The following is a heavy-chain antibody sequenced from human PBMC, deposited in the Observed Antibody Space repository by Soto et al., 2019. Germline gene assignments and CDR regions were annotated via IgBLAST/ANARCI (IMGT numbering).Heavy chain of an antibody. CDR3: ARVVRGVDNWVDP. V-gene: IGHV1-18*01. J-gene: IGHJ5*02. Sequence: HLVQSGPEVKKPGASVTVSCKTSGDTFTNFGLSWVRQAPGQGLEWMGWIATYNSNRNLAQKFQGRLTLTTDTSTSTAYMELKGLGYDDTSVYYCARVVRGVDNWVDPWGQGTLVTVSS. D-gene: IGHD3-10*01. CDR2: IATYNSNR. CDR1: GDTFTNFG.